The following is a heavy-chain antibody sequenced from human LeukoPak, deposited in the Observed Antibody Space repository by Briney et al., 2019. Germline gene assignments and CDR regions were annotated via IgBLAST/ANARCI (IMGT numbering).Heavy chain of an antibody. J-gene: IGHJ4*02. Sequence: ASVKVSCKASGYTFTSYGISWVRQAPGQGLEWMGWINTYNGNTNCAQNLQGRVSMTTDTSTSTAYMELRSLRSDDTAVYYCAREYSGTTGADYWGQGTLVTVSS. D-gene: IGHD1-26*01. V-gene: IGHV1-18*01. CDR1: GYTFTSYG. CDR2: INTYNGNT. CDR3: AREYSGTTGADY.